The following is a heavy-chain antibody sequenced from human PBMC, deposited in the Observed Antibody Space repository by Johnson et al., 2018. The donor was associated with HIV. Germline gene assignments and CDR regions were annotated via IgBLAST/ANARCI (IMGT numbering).Heavy chain of an antibody. V-gene: IGHV3-30*02. Sequence: QMLLVESGGGVVRPGGSLRLSCAASGFTVSSNYMSWVRQAPGKGLEWVAFIRYDGSNKYYADSVKGRFTISRDNSKNTLYLQMNSLRAEDTAVYYCARAERSSSGVDAFDIWGQGTMVTVSS. D-gene: IGHD6-6*01. CDR3: ARAERSSSGVDAFDI. J-gene: IGHJ3*02. CDR1: GFTVSSNY. CDR2: IRYDGSNK.